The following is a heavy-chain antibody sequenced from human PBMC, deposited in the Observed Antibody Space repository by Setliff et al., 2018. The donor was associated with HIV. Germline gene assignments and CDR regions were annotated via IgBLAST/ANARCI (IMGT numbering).Heavy chain of an antibody. CDR2: ISAYNGKT. CDR3: VSSRSDFDY. J-gene: IGHJ4*02. D-gene: IGHD6-13*01. V-gene: IGHV1-18*04. CDR1: GYTFTAHH. Sequence: ASVKVSCKSSGYTFTAHHIHWVRQAPGQGLEWMGWISAYNGKTEYAQNFQGRVTMTTDISTSTAWTSTSTAYMELRSLRVEESAVYYCVSSRSDFDYWGQGTLVTVSS.